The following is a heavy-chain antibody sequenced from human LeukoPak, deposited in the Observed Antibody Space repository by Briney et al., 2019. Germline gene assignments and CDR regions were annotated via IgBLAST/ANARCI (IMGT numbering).Heavy chain of an antibody. J-gene: IGHJ4*02. V-gene: IGHV3-21*01. D-gene: IGHD2-2*01. Sequence: GGSLRLSCAASGFTFSSYSMNWVRQAPGKGLEWVSSISSSSSYIYYADSVKGRFTISRDNAKNSLYLQMNSLRAEDTAVYYCAREYYYDCSSTSCHPFDYWGQGTLVTVSS. CDR3: AREYYYDCSSTSCHPFDY. CDR2: ISSSSSYI. CDR1: GFTFSSYS.